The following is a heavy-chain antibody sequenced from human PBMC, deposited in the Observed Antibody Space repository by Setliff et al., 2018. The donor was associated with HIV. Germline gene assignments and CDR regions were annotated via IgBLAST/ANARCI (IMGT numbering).Heavy chain of an antibody. Sequence: ASVKVSCKVSGYTVTELSINWVRQAPGKGLEWMGGSDAEDGESVYAQKFQDRVTMTEDRSTDTAYMELSSLRSEDTAVYYCATVPLGDWSFDSWGQGTLVTVSS. CDR3: ATVPLGDWSFDS. J-gene: IGHJ4*02. D-gene: IGHD3-9*01. V-gene: IGHV1-24*01. CDR1: GYTVTELS. CDR2: SDAEDGES.